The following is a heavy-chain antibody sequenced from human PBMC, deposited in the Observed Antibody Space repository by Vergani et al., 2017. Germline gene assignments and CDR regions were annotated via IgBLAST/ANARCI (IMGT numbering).Heavy chain of an antibody. V-gene: IGHV4-59*01. J-gene: IGHJ6*02. CDR3: ARESPYGDSGMDV. CDR1: GGSISSYY. Sequence: QVQLQESGPGLVKPSETLSLTCTVSGGSISSYYWSWIRQPPGKGLEWIGYIYYSGSINYNPSLKSRVTISVDTSKNQFSLKLSSVTAADTAVYYCARESPYGDSGMDVWGQGTTVTVSS. CDR2: IYYSGSI. D-gene: IGHD4-17*01.